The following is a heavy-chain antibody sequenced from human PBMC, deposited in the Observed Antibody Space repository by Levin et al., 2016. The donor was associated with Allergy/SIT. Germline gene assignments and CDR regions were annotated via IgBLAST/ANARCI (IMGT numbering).Heavy chain of an antibody. D-gene: IGHD3-10*01. CDR2: IYYSGTT. V-gene: IGHV4-61*01. J-gene: IGHJ5*02. Sequence: SETLSLTCTVSGGSVSSGNYYWNWIRQPPGKGLEWIGYIYYSGTTNHNPSLKSRVTMSIDTSKNQFSLKLSSVTAADTAVYYCARHIITMVRGVELVRFDPWGQGTLVTVSS. CDR1: GGSVSSGNYY. CDR3: ARHIITMVRGVELVRFDP.